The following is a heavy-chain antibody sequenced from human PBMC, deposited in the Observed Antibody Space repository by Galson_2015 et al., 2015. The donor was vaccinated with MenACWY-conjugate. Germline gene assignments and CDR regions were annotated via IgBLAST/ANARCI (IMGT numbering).Heavy chain of an antibody. CDR3: ARGPVSYQLLGEYFDY. CDR1: GYTFTSYH. CDR2: INTRAGST. Sequence: SVKVSCKASGYTFTSYHIHWVRQAPGQGLEWMGLINTRAGSTTYEQTFKGRVTMNRDTSTSTVYMELSSLRSEDTAVYYCARGPVSYQLLGEYFDYWGQGTLVTVSS. J-gene: IGHJ4*02. D-gene: IGHD2-2*01. V-gene: IGHV1-46*01.